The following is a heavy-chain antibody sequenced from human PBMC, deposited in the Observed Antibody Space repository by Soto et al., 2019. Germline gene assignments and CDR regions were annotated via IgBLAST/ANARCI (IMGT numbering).Heavy chain of an antibody. Sequence: QVQLVQSGAEVKKPGASVKVSCKASGYTFTSYGISWVRQAPGQGLEWMGWISAYNGDTNDAQKLQGRVTMTTNTSTSTAYTALWSRTSDATAVYYCARDRTIFGHGRCMDVWGQGTTVTVSS. V-gene: IGHV1-18*01. D-gene: IGHD3-3*01. J-gene: IGHJ6*02. CDR1: GYTFTSYG. CDR2: ISAYNGDT. CDR3: ARDRTIFGHGRCMDV.